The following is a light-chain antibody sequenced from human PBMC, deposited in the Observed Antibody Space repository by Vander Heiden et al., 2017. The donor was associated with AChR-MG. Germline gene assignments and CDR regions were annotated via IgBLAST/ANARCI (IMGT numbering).Light chain of an antibody. CDR1: KFGHNY. CDR3: QTWDNSAFV. CDR2: QDT. V-gene: IGLV3-1*01. J-gene: IGLJ1*01. Sequence: SYELTLPPSVSVCPGQTASITCSGHKFGHNYSCRYPQKPGQSPVLVIDQDTERPAGIPERFSCSNSGNTATLTISGPQAEDEADYYCQTWDNSAFVFGTGTKVTVL.